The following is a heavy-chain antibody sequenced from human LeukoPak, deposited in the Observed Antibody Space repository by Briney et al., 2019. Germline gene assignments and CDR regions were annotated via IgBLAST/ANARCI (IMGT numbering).Heavy chain of an antibody. J-gene: IGHJ4*02. D-gene: IGHD2-2*01. V-gene: IGHV3-21*01. Sequence: GGSLRLSCAASGFTLQTYTMHWVRQAPEKGLEWVSTIGGNNDYIFYSDSTRGRFTISRDNAKNSLYLQMTSLRDEDTALYFCVREGRGCSSSSCQFDHWGQGTQVAVSS. CDR2: IGGNNDYI. CDR3: VREGRGCSSSSCQFDH. CDR1: GFTLQTYT.